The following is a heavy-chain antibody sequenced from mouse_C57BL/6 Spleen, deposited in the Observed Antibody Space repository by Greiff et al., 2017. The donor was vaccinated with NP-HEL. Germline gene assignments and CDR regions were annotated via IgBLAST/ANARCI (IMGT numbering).Heavy chain of an antibody. CDR1: GYSFSSYW. Sequence: QVQLKQSGAELVKPGASVKISCKASGYSFSSYWMNWVKQRPGKGLEWIGQIYPGDGDTNYNGKFKGKATLTADKSSSTAYMQLSSLTSEDSAVYFCARGGGIYSYGSNHYYAMDFWGQGTSVTVSS. CDR2: IYPGDGDT. V-gene: IGHV1-80*01. J-gene: IGHJ4*01. CDR3: ARGGGIYSYGSNHYYAMDF. D-gene: IGHD1-1*01.